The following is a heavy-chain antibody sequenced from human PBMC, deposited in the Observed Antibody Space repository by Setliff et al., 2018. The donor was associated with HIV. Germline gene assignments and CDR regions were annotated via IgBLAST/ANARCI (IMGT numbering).Heavy chain of an antibody. CDR3: ARDSSTGWFSADY. Sequence: ASVKVSCKASGYTFTSYYMHWVRQAPGQGLEWMGLIHPSTGNTYYTQKFQGRVTWTRDTSTSTVYMELSSLRSEDTAVYYCARDSSTGWFSADYWGPGTLVTVSS. J-gene: IGHJ4*02. CDR2: IHPSTGNT. V-gene: IGHV1-46*01. CDR1: GYTFTSYY. D-gene: IGHD6-19*01.